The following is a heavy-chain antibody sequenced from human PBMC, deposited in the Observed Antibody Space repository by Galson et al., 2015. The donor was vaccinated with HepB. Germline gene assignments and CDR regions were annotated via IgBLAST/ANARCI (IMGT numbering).Heavy chain of an antibody. V-gene: IGHV2-5*02. J-gene: IGHJ4*02. CDR1: GFSLSTSGVG. CDR2: IYWDDDK. Sequence: PALVKPTQTLTLTCTFSGFSLSTSGVGVGWIRQPPGKALEWLALIYWDDDKRYSPSLKSRLTITKDTSKNQVVLTMTNMDPVDTATYYCARLSYSSSSGGGYYFDYWGQGTLVTVSS. D-gene: IGHD6-6*01. CDR3: ARLSYSSSSGGGYYFDY.